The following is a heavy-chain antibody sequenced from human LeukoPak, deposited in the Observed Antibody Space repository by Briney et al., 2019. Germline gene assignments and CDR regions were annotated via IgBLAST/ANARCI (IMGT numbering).Heavy chain of an antibody. CDR2: IYYSGST. J-gene: IGHJ4*02. V-gene: IGHV4-39*01. D-gene: IGHD5-12*01. Sequence: SETLSLTCTVSGGSISSSSYYWGWIRQPPGKGLEWIGSIYYSGSTYYNPSLKSRVTISVDTSKNQFSLKLSSVTAADTAVYYCARHIAATILSRDHRFDYWGQGTLVTVSS. CDR1: GGSISSSSYY. CDR3: ARHIAATILSRDHRFDY.